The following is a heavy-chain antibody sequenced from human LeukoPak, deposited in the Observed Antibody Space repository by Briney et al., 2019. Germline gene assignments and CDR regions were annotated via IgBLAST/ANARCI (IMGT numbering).Heavy chain of an antibody. J-gene: IGHJ4*02. V-gene: IGHV4-59*02. CDR2: IHYTGNT. CDR1: GASVRGYY. Sequence: SETLSLTCTVSGASVRGYYWSWIRQPPGKGLEWIGYIHYTGNTDYNPSLTSRVTMSVDTSKNQFSLMLTSVTAADAAVYYCARGYGSGSYNNFNKWGQGLLVAVSS. D-gene: IGHD3-10*01. CDR3: ARGYGSGSYNNFNK.